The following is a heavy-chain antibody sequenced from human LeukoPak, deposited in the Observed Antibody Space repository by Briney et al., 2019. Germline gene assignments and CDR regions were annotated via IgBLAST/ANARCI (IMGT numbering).Heavy chain of an antibody. CDR3: ARDRLRQFPGAFDI. Sequence: ASVKVSCKASGYTFTGYYMHWVRQAPGQGLEWMGWINPNSGGTNYAQKFQGRVTMTRDTSISTAYMELSRLRSDDTAVYYCARDRLRQFPGAFDIWGQGTMVTVSS. J-gene: IGHJ3*02. V-gene: IGHV1-2*02. CDR1: GYTFTGYY. CDR2: INPNSGGT. D-gene: IGHD4-17*01.